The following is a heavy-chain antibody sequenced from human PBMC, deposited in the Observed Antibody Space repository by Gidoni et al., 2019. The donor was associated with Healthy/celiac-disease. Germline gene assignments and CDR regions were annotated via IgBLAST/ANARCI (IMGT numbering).Heavy chain of an antibody. CDR3: ARDQGYSYGYEAFDI. Sequence: QVQLQESGPGLVKPSGTLSLTCAVSGGPISSSNWWSWVRQPPGQGLEWIGEIYHSGSTNYNPSLKSRVTISVDKSKNQFSLKLSSVTAADTAVYYCARDQGYSYGYEAFDIWGQGTMVTVSS. CDR2: IYHSGST. J-gene: IGHJ3*02. D-gene: IGHD5-18*01. CDR1: GGPISSSNW. V-gene: IGHV4-4*02.